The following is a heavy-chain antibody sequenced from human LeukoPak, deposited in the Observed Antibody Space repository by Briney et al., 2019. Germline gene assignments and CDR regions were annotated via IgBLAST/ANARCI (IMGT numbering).Heavy chain of an antibody. J-gene: IGHJ5*02. CDR2: INPNSGGT. V-gene: IGHV1-2*02. D-gene: IGHD5-24*01. Sequence: ASVKVSCKASGYTFTGYHMHWVRQAPGQGLEWMGWINPNSGGTNYAQKFQGRVTMTRDTSISTIYMELIRLTSEDTALYYCARVAVEMASWFDPWGQGTLVTVSS. CDR1: GYTFTGYH. CDR3: ARVAVEMASWFDP.